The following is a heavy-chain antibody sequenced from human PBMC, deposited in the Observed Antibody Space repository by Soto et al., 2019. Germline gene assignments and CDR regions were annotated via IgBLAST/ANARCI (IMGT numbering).Heavy chain of an antibody. CDR2: IRSKGHNYAT. D-gene: IGHD3-16*01. Sequence: LRLSCAASGFAFSGSAMYWVRQASGKGPEWVGRIRSKGHNYATEYAASVKGRFTISRDDSKNTAYLQMNSLQTEDTAVYYCTRDLFSYDYSGILWFDPWGQGTLVTVSS. CDR3: TRDLFSYDYSGILWFDP. J-gene: IGHJ5*02. CDR1: GFAFSGSA. V-gene: IGHV3-73*01.